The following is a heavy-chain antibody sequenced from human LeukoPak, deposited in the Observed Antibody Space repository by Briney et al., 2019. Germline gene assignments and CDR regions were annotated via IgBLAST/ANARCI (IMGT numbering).Heavy chain of an antibody. CDR2: ISSSGSTI. J-gene: IGHJ4*02. CDR3: AKKREPGLAGYGGFEY. V-gene: IGHV3-11*04. D-gene: IGHD3-9*01. Sequence: PGGSLRLSCAASGFTFSDYYMSWIRQAPGKGLEWVSYISSSGSTIYYADSVKGRFTISRDNAKNSLYLQMNSLRAEDTAVYYCAKKREPGLAGYGGFEYWGQGTPVTVSS. CDR1: GFTFSDYY.